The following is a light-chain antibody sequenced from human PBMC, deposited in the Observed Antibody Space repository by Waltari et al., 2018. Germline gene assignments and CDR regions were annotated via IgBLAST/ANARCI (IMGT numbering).Light chain of an antibody. CDR2: EDT. J-gene: IGLJ3*02. Sequence: QSALTQPASVSGSPGQWITISCPGPSTDIGSYKLVSWDQHHSGEAPKLIIYEDTQRPSGVSNRFSGSKSDSTASLTISGLEAEDEADYYCCSFSGRPWVFGGGTRLTVL. V-gene: IGLV2-23*01. CDR3: CSFSGRPWV. CDR1: STDIGSYKL.